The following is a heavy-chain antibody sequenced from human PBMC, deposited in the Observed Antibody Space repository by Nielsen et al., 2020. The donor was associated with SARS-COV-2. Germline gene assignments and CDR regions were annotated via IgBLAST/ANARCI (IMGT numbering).Heavy chain of an antibody. CDR3: ARQLTDYDFWSGYWFDP. D-gene: IGHD3-3*01. J-gene: IGHJ5*02. V-gene: IGHV4-59*08. CDR2: IYYSGST. CDR1: GGSISSYY. Sequence: GSLRLSCTVSGGSISSYYWSWIRQPPGKGLEWIGYIYYSGSTNYNPSLKSRVTISVDTSKNQFSLKLSSVTAADTAVYYCARQLTDYDFWSGYWFDPWGQGTLVTVSS.